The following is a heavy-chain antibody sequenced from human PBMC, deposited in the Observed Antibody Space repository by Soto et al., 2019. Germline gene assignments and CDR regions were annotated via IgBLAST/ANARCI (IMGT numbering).Heavy chain of an antibody. Sequence: GASVKVSCKASGYTFTSYAMHWVRQAPGQRLEWMGWINAGNGNTEYSQKFQGRVTITRDTSASTAYMELSSLRSEGTAVYYCARDGYSYGSHAFDIWGQGTMVTVSS. J-gene: IGHJ3*02. CDR2: INAGNGNT. V-gene: IGHV1-3*01. CDR3: ARDGYSYGSHAFDI. CDR1: GYTFTSYA. D-gene: IGHD5-18*01.